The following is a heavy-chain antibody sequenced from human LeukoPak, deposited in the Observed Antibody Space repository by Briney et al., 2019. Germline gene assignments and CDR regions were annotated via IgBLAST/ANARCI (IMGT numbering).Heavy chain of an antibody. CDR2: FDPEDGET. D-gene: IGHD2-21*01. CDR3: ARDGQYWGFDP. J-gene: IGHJ5*02. V-gene: IGHV1-24*01. CDR1: GYTLTELS. Sequence: ASVKVSCKVSGYTLTELSMHWVRQAPGKGLEWMGGFDPEDGETIYAQKFQGRVTMTEDTSTSTAYIELRSLRSDDTAVYYCARDGQYWGFDPWGQGTLVTVSS.